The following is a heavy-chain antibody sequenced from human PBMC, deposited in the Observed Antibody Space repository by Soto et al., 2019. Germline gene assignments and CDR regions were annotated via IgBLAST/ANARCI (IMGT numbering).Heavy chain of an antibody. Sequence: PSETLSLTCAVSGGSISSGGFSWSWIRQAPGKGLEWIGYIYHRGSTYYNPSLKSRVTISVDRSKNQFSLKMTSVTAADTAVYYCARATYFDSSGYHSYYFDYWGRGTPVTFSS. CDR1: GGSISSGGFS. D-gene: IGHD3-22*01. J-gene: IGHJ4*02. CDR3: ARATYFDSSGYHSYYFDY. CDR2: IYHRGST. V-gene: IGHV4-30-2*01.